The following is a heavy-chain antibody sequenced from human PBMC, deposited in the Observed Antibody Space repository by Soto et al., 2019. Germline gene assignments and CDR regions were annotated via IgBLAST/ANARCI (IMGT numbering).Heavy chain of an antibody. CDR2: ISSSSSTI. Sequence: EVQLVESGGGLVQPGGSLRLSCAASGFTFSSYSMNWVRQAPGKGLEWVSYISSSSSTIYYADSVKGRFTISRDNAKNSLYLQMNRLRAGDTAVYYCARDLEAVVVPAASLWFDPWGQGTLVTVSS. V-gene: IGHV3-48*01. D-gene: IGHD2-2*01. J-gene: IGHJ5*02. CDR3: ARDLEAVVVPAASLWFDP. CDR1: GFTFSSYS.